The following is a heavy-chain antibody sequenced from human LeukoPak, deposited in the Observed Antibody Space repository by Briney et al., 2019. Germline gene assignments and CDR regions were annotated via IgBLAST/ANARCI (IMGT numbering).Heavy chain of an antibody. V-gene: IGHV3-21*04. D-gene: IGHD6-19*01. Sequence: PGGSLRLSCAASGFTFSSYSMNWVRQAPGKGLEWVSSISSSSSYIYYADSVKGRFTISRDNSKNTLYLQMNSLRAEDTAVYYCAKDPRIAVAVPYYYYMDVWGKGTTVTVSS. CDR2: ISSSSSYI. CDR3: AKDPRIAVAVPYYYYMDV. CDR1: GFTFSSYS. J-gene: IGHJ6*03.